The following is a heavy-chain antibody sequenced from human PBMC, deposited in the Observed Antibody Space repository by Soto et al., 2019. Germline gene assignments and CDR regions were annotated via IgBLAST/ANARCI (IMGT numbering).Heavy chain of an antibody. V-gene: IGHV3-30*03. J-gene: IGHJ4*02. Sequence: GGSLRLSCAASGFIFSSYAMHWVRQAPGKGLEWVAVVSYDASNQFYADSVRGRFSISRDNSNNTLYLQMNSLRTEDTAVYYCAADCSSASCPDYWGQGTLVTVSS. CDR1: GFIFSSYA. CDR3: AADCSSASCPDY. CDR2: VSYDASNQ. D-gene: IGHD2-2*01.